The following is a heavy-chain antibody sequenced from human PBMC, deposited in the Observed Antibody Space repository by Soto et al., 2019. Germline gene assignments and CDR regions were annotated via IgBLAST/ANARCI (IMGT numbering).Heavy chain of an antibody. J-gene: IGHJ6*02. D-gene: IGHD3-22*01. V-gene: IGHV4-39*01. CDR2: IYYSGST. Sequence: NPSETLSLTCTVSGGSISSSSYYWGWIRQPPGKGLEWIGSIYYSGSTYYNPSLKSRVTISVDTSKNQFSLKLSSVTAADTAFYYCARRLYYDSSGFEGGGMDVWGQGTTVTVSS. CDR3: ARRLYYDSSGFEGGGMDV. CDR1: GGSISSSSYY.